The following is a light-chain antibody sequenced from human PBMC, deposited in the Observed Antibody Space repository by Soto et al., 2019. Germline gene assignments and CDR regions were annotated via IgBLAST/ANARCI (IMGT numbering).Light chain of an antibody. Sequence: DIVMTQSPDSLAVSLGERATINCKSSQSVLYSPNNKNYLAWYQQKPGQPPKLLVYWASTRESGVPDRFSGSGSETDFTLTINSLHAEDVAVYYCQQYINAPQTFGQGTKVEIK. CDR2: WAS. CDR1: QSVLYSPNNKNY. J-gene: IGKJ1*01. CDR3: QQYINAPQT. V-gene: IGKV4-1*01.